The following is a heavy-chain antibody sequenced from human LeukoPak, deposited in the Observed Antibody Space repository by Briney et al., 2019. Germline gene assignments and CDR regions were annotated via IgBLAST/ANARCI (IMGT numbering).Heavy chain of an antibody. J-gene: IGHJ4*02. CDR2: IYYSGST. V-gene: IGHV4-61*01. CDR3: AREVHSSYYFDY. Sequence: AETLSLTFIVSVRPVSLGCYYGRWIRQPPGKRLLWIGYIYYSGSTNYNPSLKSRVTISVEKSKNPLTMKMSCVTAADTAVYYCAREVHSSYYFDYWGQGTLVTVSS. D-gene: IGHD6-13*01. CDR1: VRPVSLGCYY.